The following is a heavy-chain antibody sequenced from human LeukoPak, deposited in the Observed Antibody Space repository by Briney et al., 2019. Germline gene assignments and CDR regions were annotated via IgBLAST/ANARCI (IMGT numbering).Heavy chain of an antibody. J-gene: IGHJ4*02. D-gene: IGHD5-12*01. CDR3: ARGVNIVATNEGDGGSYFDY. V-gene: IGHV3-48*04. CDR1: GFTFSSYS. CDR2: ISSSSSTI. Sequence: GGSLRLSCAASGFTFSSYSMNWVRQAPGKGLEWVSYISSSSSTIYYADSVKGRFTISRDNAKNSLYLQMNSLRAEDTAVYYCARGVNIVATNEGDGGSYFDYWGQGTLVTVSS.